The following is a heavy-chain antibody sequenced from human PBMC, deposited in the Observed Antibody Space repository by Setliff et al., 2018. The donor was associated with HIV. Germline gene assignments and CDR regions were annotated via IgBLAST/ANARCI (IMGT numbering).Heavy chain of an antibody. D-gene: IGHD6-19*01. Sequence: GGSLRLSCAASGFTFSTYAMNWVRQAPGKGLEWVSDISGGAGSTHYADSVKGRFTISRDNAKNSLYLQMNSLRAEDTAVYYCAKSASWDLRGWLHWGQGTLVTVSS. CDR1: GFTFSTYA. J-gene: IGHJ4*02. V-gene: IGHV3-23*01. CDR2: ISGGAGST. CDR3: AKSASWDLRGWLH.